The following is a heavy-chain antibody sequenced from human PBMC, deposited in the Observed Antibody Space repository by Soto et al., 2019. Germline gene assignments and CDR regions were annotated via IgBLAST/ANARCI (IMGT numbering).Heavy chain of an antibody. CDR2: IYYSVST. Sequence: PSETLSLTCTVSGGSISSYYWIWIRQPPGKGLEWIGYIYYSVSTNYNPSLKSRVTISVDTSKNQFSLKLSSVTAADTAVYYCAGTGTTGTTIDYWGQGTLVTVSS. CDR1: GGSISSYY. J-gene: IGHJ4*02. CDR3: AGTGTTGTTIDY. V-gene: IGHV4-59*01. D-gene: IGHD1-1*01.